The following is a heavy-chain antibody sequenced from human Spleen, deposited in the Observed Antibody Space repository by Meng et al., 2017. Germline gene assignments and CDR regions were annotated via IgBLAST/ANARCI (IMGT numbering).Heavy chain of an antibody. V-gene: IGHV1-2*02. CDR3: TRDRWFGNNWFDP. CDR1: GYNFPDYY. Sequence: QVQLVQFGVEVKTPGASVKVFCKPSGYNFPDYYMHWVRQAPGQGLQWMGWINPNSGGTNYAQRFQDRVTMTRDTSISTAYMELSRLRSDDTAMYYCTRDRWFGNNWFDPWGQGTLVTVSS. D-gene: IGHD3-10*01. CDR2: INPNSGGT. J-gene: IGHJ5*02.